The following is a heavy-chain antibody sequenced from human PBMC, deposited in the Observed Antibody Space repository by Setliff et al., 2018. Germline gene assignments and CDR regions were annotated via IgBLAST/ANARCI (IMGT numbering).Heavy chain of an antibody. CDR1: GFSISSGYY. CDR2: IHHSGNT. CDR3: ARDASASDGRNAFDI. V-gene: IGHV4-38-2*02. J-gene: IGHJ3*02. D-gene: IGHD1-26*01. Sequence: SETLSLTCAVSGFSISSGYYWGWIRQPPGKGLEWIVNIHHSGNTYFNPSFKSRVTMSIDTSNSQFSLKLSSVTAADTAIYYCARDASASDGRNAFDIWGQGTMVTVSS.